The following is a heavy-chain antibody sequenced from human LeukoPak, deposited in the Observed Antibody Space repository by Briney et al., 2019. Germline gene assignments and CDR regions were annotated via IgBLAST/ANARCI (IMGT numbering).Heavy chain of an antibody. Sequence: ASVKVSCKASGGTFSSYAISWVRQAPGQGLEWIGGIIPIFGTANYAQKFQGRVTITADKSTSTAYMELSSLRSEDTAVYYCARDSAANYYGSGSYYYGMDVWGKGTTVTVSS. D-gene: IGHD3-10*01. CDR2: IIPIFGTA. CDR3: ARDSAANYYGSGSYYYGMDV. J-gene: IGHJ6*04. V-gene: IGHV1-69*06. CDR1: GGTFSSYA.